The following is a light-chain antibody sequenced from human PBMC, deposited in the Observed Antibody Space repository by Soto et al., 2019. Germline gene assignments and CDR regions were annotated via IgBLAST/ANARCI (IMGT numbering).Light chain of an antibody. Sequence: EIVLTQSPGTLSLSPGERATRSCGASQSVTSNYLAWYQQKPGQAPRLLIFGASIRVTGIPDRFIGSGSGTDFTLTISRLEPEDFAVYYCQHYVTSLTTFGQGTKVEVK. J-gene: IGKJ1*01. CDR3: QHYVTSLTT. CDR2: GAS. V-gene: IGKV3-20*01. CDR1: QSVTSNY.